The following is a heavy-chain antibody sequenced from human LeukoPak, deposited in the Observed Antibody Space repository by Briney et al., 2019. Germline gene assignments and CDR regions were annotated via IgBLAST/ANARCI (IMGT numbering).Heavy chain of an antibody. CDR1: GITLSNYG. J-gene: IGHJ4*02. CDR3: ARQYGSGSPPEYYFDY. CDR2: ISGSGGST. Sequence: PGGSLRLSCAVSGITLSNYGMSWVRQAPGKGLEWVAGISGSGGSTNYADSVKGRFSISRDNPKNTLYLQMNSLRAEDTAVYYCARQYGSGSPPEYYFDYWGQGTLVTVSS. V-gene: IGHV3-23*01. D-gene: IGHD3-10*01.